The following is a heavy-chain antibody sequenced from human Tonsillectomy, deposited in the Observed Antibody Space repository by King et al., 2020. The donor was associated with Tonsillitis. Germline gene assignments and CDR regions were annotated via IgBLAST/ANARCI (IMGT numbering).Heavy chain of an antibody. D-gene: IGHD6-19*01. Sequence: VQLVESGGGLVQPGGSLRLSCAASGFTFSTYWMSWVRQAPGKGLEWVANINKDGSAKYDVDSVKGRFTISNDNAKNSLYLQMSSRKVEDTAVYYCARDPPVAGKGDSWGQGTLVTVSS. CDR3: ARDPPVAGKGDS. V-gene: IGHV3-7*03. J-gene: IGHJ4*02. CDR1: GFTFSTYW. CDR2: INKDGSAK.